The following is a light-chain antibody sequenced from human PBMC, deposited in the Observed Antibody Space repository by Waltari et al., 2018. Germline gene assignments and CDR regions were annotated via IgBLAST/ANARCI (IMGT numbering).Light chain of an antibody. Sequence: QSALTQPRSVSGSPGQSVTISCTATSSHVGRFDYVSWFQQYPGKAPKLMIYDVNKRPSGVPHRFSGSKSGNTASLTISGLQAEDEADYYCCSYAGSYTFVFGTGTKVTVL. CDR3: CSYAGSYTFV. J-gene: IGLJ1*01. CDR2: DVN. V-gene: IGLV2-11*01. CDR1: SSHVGRFDY.